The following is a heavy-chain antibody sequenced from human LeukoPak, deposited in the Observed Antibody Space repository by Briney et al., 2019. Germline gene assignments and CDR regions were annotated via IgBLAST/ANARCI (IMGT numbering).Heavy chain of an antibody. Sequence: PGGSLRLSCVASGFLFSDYAMSWVRQAPGKGLECVSAISGDGGTTYYADSVKGRFTISRDNSKNTLYLQMNRLRAEDTAVYYCAKHLWRDLLWSGEVSYFGYWGQGTLVTVSS. D-gene: IGHD3-10*01. V-gene: IGHV3-23*01. CDR3: AKHLWRDLLWSGEVSYFGY. CDR1: GFLFSDYA. CDR2: ISGDGGTT. J-gene: IGHJ4*02.